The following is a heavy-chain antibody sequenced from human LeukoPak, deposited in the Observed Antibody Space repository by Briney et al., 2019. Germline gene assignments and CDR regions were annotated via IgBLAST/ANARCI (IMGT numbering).Heavy chain of an antibody. CDR3: ARHHTAAASLDY. CDR2: IWYDGSNK. CDR1: GFTFSSYG. J-gene: IGHJ4*02. V-gene: IGHV3-33*01. D-gene: IGHD6-13*01. Sequence: PGGSLRLSCAASGFTFSSYGMHWVRQAPGKGLEWVAVIWYDGSNKYYADSVKGRFTISRDNSKNTLYLQMNSLRAEDTAVYYCARHHTAAASLDYWGQGTLVTVSS.